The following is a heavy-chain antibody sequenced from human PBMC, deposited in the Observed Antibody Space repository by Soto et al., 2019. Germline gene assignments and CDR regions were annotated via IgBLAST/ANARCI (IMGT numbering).Heavy chain of an antibody. Sequence: QVQLQESGPGLVKPSETLSLTCTVSGGSISSYYWSWIRQPPGKGLEWIGYIYYSRSTNYNPSLKSRVTISVDTSKNQFSLKLSSVTAADTAVYYCARSGYYGSGSYYNGWFDPWGQGTLVTVSS. D-gene: IGHD3-10*01. CDR1: GGSISSYY. V-gene: IGHV4-59*01. CDR3: ARSGYYGSGSYYNGWFDP. J-gene: IGHJ5*02. CDR2: IYYSRST.